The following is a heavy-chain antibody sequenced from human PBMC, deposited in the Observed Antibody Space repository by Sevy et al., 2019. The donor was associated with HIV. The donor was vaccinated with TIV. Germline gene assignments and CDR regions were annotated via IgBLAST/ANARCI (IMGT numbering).Heavy chain of an antibody. CDR2: ISSSSSYI. CDR1: GFTFSSYS. Sequence: GGSLRLSCAASGFTFSSYSMNWVRQAPGKGLEWVSSISSSSSYIYYADSVKGRFTISRDNAKNSLYLQMNSLRAEDTAVYYCARGIMVRGVISSDYWGQGTLVTVSS. V-gene: IGHV3-21*01. D-gene: IGHD3-10*01. CDR3: ARGIMVRGVISSDY. J-gene: IGHJ4*02.